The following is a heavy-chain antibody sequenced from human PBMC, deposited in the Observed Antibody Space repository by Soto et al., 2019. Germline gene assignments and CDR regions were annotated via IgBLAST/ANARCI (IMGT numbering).Heavy chain of an antibody. D-gene: IGHD6-19*01. CDR3: ARVQWLVLEYGMDV. J-gene: IGHJ6*02. CDR2: IYSGGST. Sequence: EVQLVESGGGLVQPGGSLRLSCAASGFTVSSNYMSWVRQAPGKGLEWVSVIYSGGSTYYADSVKGRFTISRDNSKNTLYLQMNSLRAEDTAVYYCARVQWLVLEYGMDVWGQGTTVTVSS. V-gene: IGHV3-66*01. CDR1: GFTVSSNY.